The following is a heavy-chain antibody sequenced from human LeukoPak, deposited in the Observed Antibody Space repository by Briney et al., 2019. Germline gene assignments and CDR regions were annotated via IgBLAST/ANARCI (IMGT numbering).Heavy chain of an antibody. CDR3: ARAAIDTSGYCSFDY. V-gene: IGHV6-1*01. Sequence: SQTLSLTCAISGDSVSSNSATWIWIRQSPSRGLEWLGRTYYRPKWYNDYAVSVKSRTTINPDTSKNQFSLQLNSVTPEDTAVYYCARAAIDTSGYCSFDYWGQGTLVTVSS. CDR1: GDSVSSNSAT. CDR2: TYYRPKWYN. J-gene: IGHJ4*02. D-gene: IGHD3-22*01.